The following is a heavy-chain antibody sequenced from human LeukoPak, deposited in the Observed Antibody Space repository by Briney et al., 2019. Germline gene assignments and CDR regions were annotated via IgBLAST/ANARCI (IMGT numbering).Heavy chain of an antibody. D-gene: IGHD2-8*01. CDR2: IYYGGSS. J-gene: IGHJ4*02. CDR1: GGSISTYY. Sequence: PSETLSLTCTVSGGSISTYYWSWIRQAPGKGLEWIGYIYYGGSSNPNPSLKSRVTMSLDTSKNQFSLKLSSVTAADTAVYYCARNGRGYSFDYWGQGTQVTVSS. V-gene: IGHV4-59*01. CDR3: ARNGRGYSFDY.